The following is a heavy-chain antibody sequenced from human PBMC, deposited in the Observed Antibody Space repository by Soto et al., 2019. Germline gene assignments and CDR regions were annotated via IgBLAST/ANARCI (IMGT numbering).Heavy chain of an antibody. Sequence: QVQLQESGPGLVKPSQTLSLTCTVSGGSISSGDYYWSWIRQPPGKGLEWIGYIYHSGSTYYNPSLTRRVTLSVATSKTPFPLKRSSVTAADTAVYSCARVPPVGARLAPWGLGTLVTVSS. D-gene: IGHD1-26*01. CDR1: GGSISSGDYY. CDR3: ARVPPVGARLAP. J-gene: IGHJ5*02. CDR2: IYHSGST. V-gene: IGHV4-30-4*01.